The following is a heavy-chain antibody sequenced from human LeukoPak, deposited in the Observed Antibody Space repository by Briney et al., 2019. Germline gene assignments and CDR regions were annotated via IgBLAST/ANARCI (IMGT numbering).Heavy chain of an antibody. CDR3: ARYGSPYYFVDY. Sequence: ASVEVSCKXSGYTFTDFYMHWVRQAPGQGLEWMGRINPNSGGTNYAQNFQGRVSMTWDTSISTAYMELRRLTSDDTAVYYCARYGSPYYFVDYWGQGTLVTVSS. CDR1: GYTFTDFY. V-gene: IGHV1-2*06. D-gene: IGHD2/OR15-2a*01. J-gene: IGHJ4*02. CDR2: INPNSGGT.